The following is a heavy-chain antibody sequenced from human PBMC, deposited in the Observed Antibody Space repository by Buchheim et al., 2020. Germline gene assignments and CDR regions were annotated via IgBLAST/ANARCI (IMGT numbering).Heavy chain of an antibody. CDR3: ARGGYSYGYYYYYGMDV. V-gene: IGHV4-61*01. D-gene: IGHD5-18*01. J-gene: IGHJ6*02. CDR2: IYYSGST. CDR1: GGSVSSGSYY. Sequence: QVQLQESGPGLVKPSETLSLTCTVSGGSVSSGSYYWSWIRQPPGKGLEWIGYIYYSGSTNYNPSLKSRVTISVDPSKNQFSLKLSSVTAADTAVYYCARGGYSYGYYYYYGMDVWGQGTT.